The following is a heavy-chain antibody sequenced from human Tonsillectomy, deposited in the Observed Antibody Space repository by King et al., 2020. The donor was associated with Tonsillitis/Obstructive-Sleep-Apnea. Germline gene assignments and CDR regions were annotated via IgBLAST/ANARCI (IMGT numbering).Heavy chain of an antibody. CDR2: ISGSGGST. CDR1: GFTFSNYA. J-gene: IGHJ3*02. V-gene: IGHV3-23*04. D-gene: IGHD3-22*01. Sequence: VQLVESGGGLVQPGGSLRLSCAASGFTFSNYAMSWVRQAPGKGLEWVSAISGSGGSTFSAVSVKGRFTISRDNSKNTLYLQMNSLRAVNTAVYYCAKGDYDSSVWGSFDIWGQGKMVTVSS. CDR3: AKGDYDSSVWGSFDI.